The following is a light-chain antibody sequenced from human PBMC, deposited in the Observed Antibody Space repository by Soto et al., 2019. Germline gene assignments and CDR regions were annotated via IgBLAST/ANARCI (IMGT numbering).Light chain of an antibody. CDR2: GNN. J-gene: IGLJ3*02. Sequence: QSVLTQPPSVSGAPGQRVTISCTGNSSNIGAGYDVHWYQQLPGTAPKLLIYGNNNRPSGVPDRFFGSKSGTSASLANTGLQAEDEAGYYCQSYDTSLSEVFGGGTKLTVL. CDR1: SSNIGAGYD. V-gene: IGLV1-40*01. CDR3: QSYDTSLSEV.